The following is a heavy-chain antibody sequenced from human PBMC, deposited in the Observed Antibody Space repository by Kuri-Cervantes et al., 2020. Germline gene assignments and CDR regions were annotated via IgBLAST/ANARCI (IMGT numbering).Heavy chain of an antibody. Sequence: GGSLRLSCAASGFTFSSYGMHWVRQAPGKGLEWVAVISYDGSNKYYADSVKGRFTISRDNSKNTLYLQMNSLRAEDTAVYYSAKEPDWGQGNLVNVSS. CDR3: AKEPD. V-gene: IGHV3-30*18. J-gene: IGHJ4*02. CDR2: ISYDGSNK. CDR1: GFTFSSYG.